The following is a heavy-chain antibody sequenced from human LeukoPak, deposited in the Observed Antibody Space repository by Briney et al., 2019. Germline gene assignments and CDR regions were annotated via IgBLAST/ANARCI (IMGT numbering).Heavy chain of an antibody. D-gene: IGHD3-10*01. Sequence: PGGSLRLSCAASGFTFSSYWMHWVRQAPWKGLVWVSRIYSDGSSTNYADSVKGRFTISRDNSKNTLYLQMNSLRAEDTAVYYCARALDGSGSRSFDYWGQGTLVTVSS. J-gene: IGHJ4*02. CDR2: IYSDGSST. V-gene: IGHV3-74*01. CDR1: GFTFSSYW. CDR3: ARALDGSGSRSFDY.